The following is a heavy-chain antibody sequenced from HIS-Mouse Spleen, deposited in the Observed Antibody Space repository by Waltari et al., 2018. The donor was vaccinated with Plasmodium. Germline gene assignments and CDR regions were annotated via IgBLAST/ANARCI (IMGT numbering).Heavy chain of an antibody. CDR1: GGSISSSSYY. Sequence: QLQLQESGPGLVKPSETLSLTCTVSGGSISSSSYYWGWIRQPPGKGLAWIGSIYYSGSTYYNPSLMSRVTISVDTSKNQFSLKLSSVTAADTAVYYCARRGGSYYYFDYWGQGTLVTVSS. CDR2: IYYSGST. CDR3: ARRGGSYYYFDY. J-gene: IGHJ4*02. D-gene: IGHD1-26*01. V-gene: IGHV4-39*01.